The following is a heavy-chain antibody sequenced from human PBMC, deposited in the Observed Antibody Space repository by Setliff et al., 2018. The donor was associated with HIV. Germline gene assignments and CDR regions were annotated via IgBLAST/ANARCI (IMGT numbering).Heavy chain of an antibody. Sequence: GASVKVSCKASGGRFSNYGISWVRQAPGQGLEWMGGIIPIFGTTNYAQMFQGRVTMTADESTSTADMELRSLRSEDTAVYYCARAVVPTYYDVLTGYVYYMDVWGKGTTVTVSS. V-gene: IGHV1-69*13. J-gene: IGHJ6*03. CDR2: IIPIFGTT. D-gene: IGHD3-9*01. CDR1: GGRFSNYG. CDR3: ARAVVPTYYDVLTGYVYYMDV.